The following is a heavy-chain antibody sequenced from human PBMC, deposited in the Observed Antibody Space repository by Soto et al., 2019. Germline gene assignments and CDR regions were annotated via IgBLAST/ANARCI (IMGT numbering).Heavy chain of an antibody. D-gene: IGHD3-10*02. V-gene: IGHV4-61*08. J-gene: IGHJ4*02. Sequence: PSETLSLTCTVSGASIKTGGYYWTWIRQPPGKGLEWIGYIYYSGSTNYNPSLKSRVTISVDTSKNQFSLILSSVTAADTAVYYCARHRDPRMFHYWGQGILVTVSS. CDR1: GASIKTGGYY. CDR3: ARHRDPRMFHY. CDR2: IYYSGST.